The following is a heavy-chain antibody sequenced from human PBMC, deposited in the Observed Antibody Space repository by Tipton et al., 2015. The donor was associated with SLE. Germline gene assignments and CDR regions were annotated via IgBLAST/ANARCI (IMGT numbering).Heavy chain of an antibody. V-gene: IGHV4-34*01. CDR2: INHSGST. Sequence: TLSLTCAVYGGSFSGYYWSWIRQPPGKGLEWIGEINHSGSTNYNPSLKSRVTISVDTSKNQFSLKLSSVTAADTAVYYCARSSCSGGSCLFDYWGQGTLVTVSS. CDR3: ARSSCSGGSCLFDY. D-gene: IGHD2-15*01. J-gene: IGHJ4*02. CDR1: GGSFSGYY.